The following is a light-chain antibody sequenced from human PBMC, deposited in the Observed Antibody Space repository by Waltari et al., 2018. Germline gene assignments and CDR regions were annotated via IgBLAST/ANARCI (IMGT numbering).Light chain of an antibody. CDR3: CSYTRSSTYV. CDR1: RSDIGTYHY. V-gene: IGLV2-14*01. J-gene: IGLJ1*01. Sequence: QSALPQPDSVSGSPGQSITISCTGTRSDIGTYHYLSWYQQYPGKAPKLMIYDVNKRPSGVSDRFSGSKSGNTASLTISGLQAEDEADYYCCSYTRSSTYVFGTGTQVTVL. CDR2: DVN.